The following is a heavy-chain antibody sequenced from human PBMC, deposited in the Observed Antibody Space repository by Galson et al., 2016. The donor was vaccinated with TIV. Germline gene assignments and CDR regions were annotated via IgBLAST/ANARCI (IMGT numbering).Heavy chain of an antibody. CDR3: ARDGVGATFDY. CDR2: ISSSSSYI. CDR1: GFTFSSFS. Sequence: SLRLSCAASGFTFSSFSMNWVRQAPGKGLEWVSSISSSSSYIYYADSVKGRFTISRDNAKNSLYLQVNSLRAEDTAVYYCARDGVGATFDYWGRGTLVTVSS. J-gene: IGHJ4*02. D-gene: IGHD1-26*01. V-gene: IGHV3-21*01.